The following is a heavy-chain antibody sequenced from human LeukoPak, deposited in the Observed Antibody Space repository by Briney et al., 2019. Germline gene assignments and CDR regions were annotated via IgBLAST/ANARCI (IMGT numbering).Heavy chain of an antibody. CDR1: GISFSGYY. J-gene: IGHJ4*02. CDR3: ARGSSGSSGYYTY. CDR2: INHSGNT. Sequence: PSETLSLTCAVYGISFSGYYWSWIRQPPGKGLEWIGEINHSGNTNYNPSLKSRVTISVDTSKNQFSLKLSSVTAADTAVYYCARGSSGSSGYYTYWGQGTLVTVSS. D-gene: IGHD3-22*01. V-gene: IGHV4-34*01.